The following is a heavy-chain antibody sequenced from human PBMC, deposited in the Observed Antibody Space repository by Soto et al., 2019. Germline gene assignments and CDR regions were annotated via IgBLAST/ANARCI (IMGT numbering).Heavy chain of an antibody. CDR2: IFSSGST. V-gene: IGHV4-4*07. D-gene: IGHD5-12*01. CDR1: GGSINTFY. Sequence: PSATLSLTCTVSGGSINTFYWSWVRQPAGKGLEWIGRIFSSGSTSFNPSLESRVAMSVDTSKNHFSLNLSSVTAADMAVYYCAPEASYSAYNFAHGIQLCSFDFWGQAALVTVSS. J-gene: IGHJ4*02. CDR3: APEASYSAYNFAHGIQLCSFDF.